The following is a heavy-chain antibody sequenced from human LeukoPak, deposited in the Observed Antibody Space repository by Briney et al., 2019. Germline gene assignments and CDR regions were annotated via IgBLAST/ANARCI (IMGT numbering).Heavy chain of an antibody. D-gene: IGHD3-22*01. CDR1: GYSFSSYW. J-gene: IGHJ4*02. CDR3: ARQGRGSDSSAYYGDF. Sequence: PGASLKISCKGSGYSFSSYWIGWVRQMPGKGPECMGIIYPGDSETRYSPSFQGQVTISVDKSISTAYLQWSSLKASDTAVYYCARQGRGSDSSAYYGDFWGQGTLVTVSS. CDR2: IYPGDSET. V-gene: IGHV5-51*01.